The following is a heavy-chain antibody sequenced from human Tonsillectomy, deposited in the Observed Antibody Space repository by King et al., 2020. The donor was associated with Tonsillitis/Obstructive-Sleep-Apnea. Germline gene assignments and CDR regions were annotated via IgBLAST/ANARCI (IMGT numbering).Heavy chain of an antibody. D-gene: IGHD2-2*01. CDR1: GFTFSSYA. Sequence: VQLVESGGGLVQPGGSLRLSCSASGFTFSSYAMHWVRQAPGKGLEYVSAISSNGGSTYYADSVKGRFTISRDNSKNTLYLQMSSLRAEDTAVYYCVKDPYCSSTSCYGWFDPWGQGTLVTVSS. CDR2: ISSNGGST. J-gene: IGHJ5*02. V-gene: IGHV3-64D*06. CDR3: VKDPYCSSTSCYGWFDP.